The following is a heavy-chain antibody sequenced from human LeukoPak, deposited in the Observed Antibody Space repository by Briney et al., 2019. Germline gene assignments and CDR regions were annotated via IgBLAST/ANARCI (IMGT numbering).Heavy chain of an antibody. CDR2: IRYDGSNK. J-gene: IGHJ6*03. V-gene: IGHV3-30*02. CDR3: AKDPGITILGVVRRYMDV. D-gene: IGHD3-3*01. Sequence: GGSLRLSCAASGFTFSSYGMHWVRQAPGKGLEWVAFIRYDGSNKYYADSVKGRFTISRDNSKNPLYLQMNSLRAEDTAVYYCAKDPGITILGVVRRYMDVWGKGTTVTVSS. CDR1: GFTFSSYG.